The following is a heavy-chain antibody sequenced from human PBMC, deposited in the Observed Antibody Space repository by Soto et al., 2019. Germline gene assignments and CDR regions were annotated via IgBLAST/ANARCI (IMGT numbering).Heavy chain of an antibody. CDR1: GFSLSTGGVG. V-gene: IGHV2-5*02. CDR2: IYWDDDK. CDR3: AHVTMVRGVRYFDL. D-gene: IGHD3-10*01. Sequence: QITLKESGPTLVKPTQTLTLTCTFSGFSLSTGGVGVGWIRQPPGKALEWLALIYWDDDKRYSPSLKSRLTITKDTSINQVVLTMTNMDPVDTATYYCAHVTMVRGVRYFDLWGRVTLVTVSS. J-gene: IGHJ2*01.